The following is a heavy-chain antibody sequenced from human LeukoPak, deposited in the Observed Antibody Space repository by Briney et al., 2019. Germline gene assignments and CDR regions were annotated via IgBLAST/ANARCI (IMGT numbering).Heavy chain of an antibody. CDR1: GFTFSTYN. D-gene: IGHD1-26*01. CDR3: ARNPAGIGDY. Sequence: GGSLRLSCAASGFTFSTYNMNWVRQAPGKGLEWVSFISSGSGIIYYADSVKGRFTVSRDNAKNSLYLQMNSLRDEDTAVYYCARNPAGIGDYLGQGTLVTVSS. CDR2: ISSGSGII. V-gene: IGHV3-48*02. J-gene: IGHJ4*02.